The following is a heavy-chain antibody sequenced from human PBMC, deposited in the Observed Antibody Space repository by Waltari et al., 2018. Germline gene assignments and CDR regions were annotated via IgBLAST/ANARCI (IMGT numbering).Heavy chain of an antibody. V-gene: IGHV3-30*04. D-gene: IGHD3-22*01. CDR3: ARDYCDRTNCHGMDV. CDR2: ISYNERNI. J-gene: IGHJ6*02. CDR1: VLTVSSYG. Sequence: VQLVGVGGGVVRPGRSLSVGSASSVLTVSSYGLHWVRRAPGKGLEWVAVISYNERNIYYVDSVKGRFTISRDNSRKTLYLQMNSLRAEDMAVYYCARDYCDRTNCHGMDVWGQGTTVTVSS.